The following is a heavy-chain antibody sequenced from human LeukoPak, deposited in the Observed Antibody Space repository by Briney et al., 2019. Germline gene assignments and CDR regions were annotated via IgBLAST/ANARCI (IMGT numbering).Heavy chain of an antibody. D-gene: IGHD6-6*01. V-gene: IGHV4-31*03. Sequence: PSQTLSLTCNVSGGSVYSGAYYWNWIRQHPGKGLEWLGHIYYDGRTNYNPSLKSRVTISVDTSKNQFSLKLSSVTAADTAVYYCARLLSRLVYYYYYGMDVWGQGTTVTVSS. CDR1: GGSVYSGAYY. J-gene: IGHJ6*02. CDR3: ARLLSRLVYYYYYGMDV. CDR2: IYYDGRT.